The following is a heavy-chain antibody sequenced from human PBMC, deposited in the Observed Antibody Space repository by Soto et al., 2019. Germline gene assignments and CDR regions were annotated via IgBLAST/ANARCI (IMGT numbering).Heavy chain of an antibody. CDR3: ARDRSHDYTWSAFDY. CDR1: GFTFSSYG. CDR2: IWYDGSNK. J-gene: IGHJ4*02. V-gene: IGHV3-33*01. D-gene: IGHD5-12*01. Sequence: QVQLVEPGGGVVQPGRSLRLSCAASGFTFSSYGMHWVRQDPGKGLEWVAVIWYDGSNKYYADSVKGRFTISRDNSQNTLYLQMTSLRAEDTAVYYCARDRSHDYTWSAFDYWGQGTLVTVSS.